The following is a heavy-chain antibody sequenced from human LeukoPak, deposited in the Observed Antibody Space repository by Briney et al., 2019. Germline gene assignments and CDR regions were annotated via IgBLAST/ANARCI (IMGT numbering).Heavy chain of an antibody. D-gene: IGHD3-22*01. CDR1: GYTFTGYY. V-gene: IGHV1-2*02. Sequence: VASVKVSCKASGYTFTGYYMHWVRQAPGQGLEWMGWINPNSGGTNYAQKFQGRVTMTRDTSISTAYMELSRLRSDDTAVYYCARIYDETYYYDSSVPPRGDAFDIWGQGTMVTVSS. CDR2: INPNSGGT. CDR3: ARIYDETYYYDSSVPPRGDAFDI. J-gene: IGHJ3*02.